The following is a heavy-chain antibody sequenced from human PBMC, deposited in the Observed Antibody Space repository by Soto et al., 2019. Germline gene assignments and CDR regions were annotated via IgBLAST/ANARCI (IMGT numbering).Heavy chain of an antibody. J-gene: IGHJ6*02. D-gene: IGHD6-13*01. Sequence: ASVKVSCKASGYTFTGYYMHWVRQAPGQGLERMGWINPNSGGTNYAQKFQGWVTMTRDTSISTAYMELSRLRSDDTAVYYCARDGRGSSIIGLYYYYGMDVWGQGTTVTVSS. CDR2: INPNSGGT. CDR1: GYTFTGYY. CDR3: ARDGRGSSIIGLYYYYGMDV. V-gene: IGHV1-2*04.